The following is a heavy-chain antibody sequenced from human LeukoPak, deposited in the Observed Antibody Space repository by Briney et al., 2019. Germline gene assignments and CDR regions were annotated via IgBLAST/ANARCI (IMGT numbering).Heavy chain of an antibody. CDR1: GYTFTGYY. V-gene: IGHV1-8*02. D-gene: IGHD6-13*01. J-gene: IGHJ4*02. Sequence: ASVKVSCKASGYTFTGYYMHWVRQAPGQGLEWMGWMNPNSGNTGYAQKFQGRVTMTRNTSISTAYMELSSLRSEDTAVYYCARVSPRPGEKRIAAAGTRLLLGYWGQGTLVTVSS. CDR3: ARVSPRPGEKRIAAAGTRLLLGY. CDR2: MNPNSGNT.